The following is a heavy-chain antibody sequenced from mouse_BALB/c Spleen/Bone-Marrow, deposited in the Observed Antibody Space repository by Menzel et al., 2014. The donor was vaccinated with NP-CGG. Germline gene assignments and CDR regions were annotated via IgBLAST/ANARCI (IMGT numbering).Heavy chain of an antibody. J-gene: IGHJ2*01. V-gene: IGHV5-9-3*01. Sequence: EVQGVESGGGLVKPGGSLKLSCAASGFTFSDYAVSWVRQSPEKRLEWVATITSGGGSTYYPDSVKGRFTMSRDNAKNTLYLQMSSLRSEDTAMYYRARQENWALDYWGQGTTLTVSS. D-gene: IGHD4-1*01. CDR2: ITSGGGST. CDR1: GFTFSDYA. CDR3: ARQENWALDY.